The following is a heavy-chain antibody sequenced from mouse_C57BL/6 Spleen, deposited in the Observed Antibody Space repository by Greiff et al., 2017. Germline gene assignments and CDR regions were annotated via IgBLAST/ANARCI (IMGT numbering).Heavy chain of an antibody. D-gene: IGHD4-1*01. V-gene: IGHV14-2*01. CDR1: GFNIKDYY. J-gene: IGHJ3*01. Sequence: VQLQQSGAELVKPGASVKLSCTASGFNIKDYYMHWVKQRPEQGLEWIGRIDPEDGETKYDPKFQGTATITADTSSNTAYLQLSSLTSEDTAVYYCASSNLAWFAYWGQGTLVTVSA. CDR2: IDPEDGET. CDR3: ASSNLAWFAY.